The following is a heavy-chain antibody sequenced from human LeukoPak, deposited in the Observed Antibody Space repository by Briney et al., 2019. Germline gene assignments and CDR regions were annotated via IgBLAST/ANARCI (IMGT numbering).Heavy chain of an antibody. Sequence: SETLSLTCAVYGGSFSGYYWSWIRQPPGKGLEWIGEINHSGSTNYNPSLKSRVTISVDTSKNQFSLKLSSATAADTAVYYCARTALGNDYWGQGTLVTVSS. V-gene: IGHV4-34*01. D-gene: IGHD3-16*01. CDR3: ARTALGNDY. CDR2: INHSGST. J-gene: IGHJ4*02. CDR1: GGSFSGYY.